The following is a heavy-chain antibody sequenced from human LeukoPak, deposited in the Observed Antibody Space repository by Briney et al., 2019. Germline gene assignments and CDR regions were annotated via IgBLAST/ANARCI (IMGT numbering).Heavy chain of an antibody. V-gene: IGHV1-18*01. D-gene: IGHD6-6*01. Sequence: ASVKFSCKASGYTFTSYGISWVRQAPGQGLEWMGWISAYNGNTNYAQKLQGRVTMTTDTSTSTAYMELRSLRSDDTAVYYCASAGGDSRSPLPFYYWGQGTLVTVSS. J-gene: IGHJ4*02. CDR3: ASAGGDSRSPLPFYY. CDR1: GYTFTSYG. CDR2: ISAYNGNT.